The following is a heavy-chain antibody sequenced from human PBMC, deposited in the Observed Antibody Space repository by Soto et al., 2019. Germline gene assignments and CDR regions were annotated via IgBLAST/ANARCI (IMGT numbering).Heavy chain of an antibody. V-gene: IGHV3-23*01. CDR1: EFTFSTYG. CDR3: AKLIASSATGY. CDR2: IGSSGSST. D-gene: IGHD2-15*01. Sequence: EVQLLESGGGLVQPGGSLRLSCTVSEFTFSTYGMTWVRQAPGKGLEWVSAIGSSGSSTYYTDSVKGRFTISRDNSKNTLYLQMSSLRAEDTAVYYCAKLIASSATGYWGQGTLVTVSS. J-gene: IGHJ4*02.